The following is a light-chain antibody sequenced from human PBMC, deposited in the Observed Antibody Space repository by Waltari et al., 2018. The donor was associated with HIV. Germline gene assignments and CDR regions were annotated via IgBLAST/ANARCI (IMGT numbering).Light chain of an antibody. CDR2: DAS. Sequence: EIVLTQSSATLSLSPGERATLSCRASQSVTSLLAWYQQKPGQVPRLLIYDASYRATGIPARFSGSGSGTDFTLSISSLEPDDFAVYYCQQRSSWPLTFGGGTKVEIK. J-gene: IGKJ4*01. CDR3: QQRSSWPLT. CDR1: QSVTSL. V-gene: IGKV3-11*01.